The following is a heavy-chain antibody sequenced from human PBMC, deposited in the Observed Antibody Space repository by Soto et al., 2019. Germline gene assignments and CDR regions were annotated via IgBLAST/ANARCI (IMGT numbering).Heavy chain of an antibody. J-gene: IGHJ4*02. V-gene: IGHV3-30*18. D-gene: IGHD3-10*01. CDR3: AKEGRGLARGYYFDY. Sequence: PGGSLRLSCAASGFTFSSYGMHWVRQAPGKGLEWVAVISYDGSNKYYADSVKGRFTISRDNSKNTLYLQMNSLRAEDTAVYYCAKEGRGLARGYYFDYWGQGTLVTVSS. CDR1: GFTFSSYG. CDR2: ISYDGSNK.